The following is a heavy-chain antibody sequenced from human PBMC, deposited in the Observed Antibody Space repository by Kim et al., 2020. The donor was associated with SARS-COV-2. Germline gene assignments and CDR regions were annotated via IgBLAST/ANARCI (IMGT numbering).Heavy chain of an antibody. D-gene: IGHD3-10*01. CDR1: GFTFSSYG. J-gene: IGHJ4*02. V-gene: IGHV3-30*18. CDR2: ISYDGTDK. CDR3: AKDRMVRGVIVDFFDY. Sequence: GGSLRLSCAASGFTFSSYGIHWVRQAPGKGLEWVAVISYDGTDKFYADSVKGRFTISRDNSKNTLYVQMNSLRAVDTAVYYCAKDRMVRGVIVDFFDYWGQGTLVTVSS.